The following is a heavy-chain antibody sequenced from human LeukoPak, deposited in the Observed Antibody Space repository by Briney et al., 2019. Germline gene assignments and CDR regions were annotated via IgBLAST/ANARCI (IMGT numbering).Heavy chain of an antibody. J-gene: IGHJ3*02. CDR2: VRDNGES. V-gene: IGHV4-59*08. Sequence: PSETLPLTCTVSGGSINTYYWSWIRQPPGKGLEWIAYVRDNGESNYNPSLKSRVAISLDTANNQISLRLNFVTAADTAIYYCARQPANTAAFDIWGLGTIVTVSS. CDR1: GGSINTYY. D-gene: IGHD5-18*01. CDR3: ARQPANTAAFDI.